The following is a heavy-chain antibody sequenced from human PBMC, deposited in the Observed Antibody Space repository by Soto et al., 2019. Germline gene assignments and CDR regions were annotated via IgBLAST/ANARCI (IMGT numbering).Heavy chain of an antibody. Sequence: GASVKVSCKASGYTFISYGIHWVRQAPGQGLEWMGGIIPIFGTANYAQKFQGRVTITADESTSTAYMELSSLRSEDTAVYYCVIAVAGYYFDYWGQGTLVTVSS. CDR3: VIAVAGYYFDY. D-gene: IGHD6-19*01. V-gene: IGHV1-69*13. CDR2: IIPIFGTA. J-gene: IGHJ4*02. CDR1: GYTFISYG.